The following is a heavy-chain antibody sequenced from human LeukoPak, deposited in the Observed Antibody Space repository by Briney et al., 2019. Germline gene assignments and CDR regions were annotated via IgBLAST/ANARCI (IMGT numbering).Heavy chain of an antibody. Sequence: ASVKVSFKASGYTFTVYYMHWVRQAPGQGLEWMGWINPNSGGTNYAQKFQGRVTMTRDTSISTAYMELSRLRSDDTAVYYCARDPVSIAAAGKGFDPWGQGTLVTVSS. CDR1: GYTFTVYY. J-gene: IGHJ5*02. CDR3: ARDPVSIAAAGKGFDP. CDR2: INPNSGGT. D-gene: IGHD6-13*01. V-gene: IGHV1-2*02.